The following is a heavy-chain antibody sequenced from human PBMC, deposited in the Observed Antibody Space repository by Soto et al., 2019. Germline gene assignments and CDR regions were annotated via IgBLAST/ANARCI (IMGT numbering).Heavy chain of an antibody. V-gene: IGHV6-1*01. CDR1: GDSVSSTGAA. J-gene: IGHJ4*02. CDR2: TYYRSKWYY. CDR3: VRGKYYFDY. Sequence: PSQTLSLTCAISGDSVSSTGAAWYWIRQSQSRGLEWLGRTYYRSKWYYDYAGSLKSRMIISPDTSKNQCSLQLNSVTPEDTAMYYCVRGKYYFDYWGQGTLVTVSS.